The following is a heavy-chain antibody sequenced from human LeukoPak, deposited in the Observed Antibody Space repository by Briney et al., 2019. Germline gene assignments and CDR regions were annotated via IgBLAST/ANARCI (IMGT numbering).Heavy chain of an antibody. Sequence: GGTLSLSCAASGFTFSNAWMSWVRRDPGQGLEGVGRIKSNTDGGTTDYAAPVKGRFTISRDDSKNTLYLQMNSLKTEDTAVYYCTTDSYYDDFHWGQGTLVTVSS. CDR3: TTDSYYDDFH. CDR1: GFTFSNAW. CDR2: IKSNTDGGTT. V-gene: IGHV3-15*01. J-gene: IGHJ4*02. D-gene: IGHD3-22*01.